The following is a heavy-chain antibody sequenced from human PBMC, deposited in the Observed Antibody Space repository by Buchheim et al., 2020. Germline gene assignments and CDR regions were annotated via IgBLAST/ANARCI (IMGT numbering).Heavy chain of an antibody. CDR2: ISSGGSYI. D-gene: IGHD3-16*01. Sequence: EVQLVESGGGLVKPGGSLRLSCVDSGFTFSSYSMNWVRQAPGKGLEWLSSISSGGSYIYYADSVKGRFTISIDNAKNSLYLQMKSLRAEDTAVYFCARDQSYDYLRGRPVKGMDVWGQGTT. V-gene: IGHV3-21*01. J-gene: IGHJ6*02. CDR1: GFTFSSYS. CDR3: ARDQSYDYLRGRPVKGMDV.